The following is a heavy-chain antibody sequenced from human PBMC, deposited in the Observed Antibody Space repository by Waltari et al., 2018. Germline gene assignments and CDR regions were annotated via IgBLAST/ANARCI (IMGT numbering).Heavy chain of an antibody. Sequence: QLQLQESGPGLVKPSETLSLTCTVSGGSISSSSYYWGWIRQPPGKGLERIGSIYYSGSTYYHPSLKSLVTISVDTSKNQFSLKLSAVTAADTAVYYCARDAAVAGTLVDYWGQGTLVTVSS. CDR2: IYYSGST. V-gene: IGHV4-39*07. CDR3: ARDAAVAGTLVDY. D-gene: IGHD6-19*01. J-gene: IGHJ4*02. CDR1: GGSISSSSYY.